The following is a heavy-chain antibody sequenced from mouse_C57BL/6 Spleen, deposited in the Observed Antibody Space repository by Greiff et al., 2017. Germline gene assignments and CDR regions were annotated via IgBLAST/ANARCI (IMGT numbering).Heavy chain of an antibody. CDR2: ISSGGSYT. Sequence: EVKVVESGGDLVKPGGSLKLSCAASGFTFSSYGMSWVRQTPDKRLEWVATISSGGSYTYYPDSVKGRFTISRDNAKNTLYLQMSSLKSEDTAMYYCARLYGYDGAYAMDYWGQGTSVTVSS. V-gene: IGHV5-6*01. J-gene: IGHJ4*01. CDR3: ARLYGYDGAYAMDY. D-gene: IGHD2-2*01. CDR1: GFTFSSYG.